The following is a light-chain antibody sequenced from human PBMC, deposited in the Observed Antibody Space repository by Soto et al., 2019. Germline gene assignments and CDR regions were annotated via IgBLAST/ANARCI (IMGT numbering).Light chain of an antibody. J-gene: IGKJ3*01. Sequence: EIVLTQSPGSLSLSLGERATLSCRASQSVSNNYLAWYLQKPGQAPKLLIYGASSRATGIPDRFSGSGSGTDFTLTISRLEPEDFAVYFCQRYGRSPGLFTFGPGTRVEIK. V-gene: IGKV3-20*01. CDR2: GAS. CDR1: QSVSNNY. CDR3: QRYGRSPGLFT.